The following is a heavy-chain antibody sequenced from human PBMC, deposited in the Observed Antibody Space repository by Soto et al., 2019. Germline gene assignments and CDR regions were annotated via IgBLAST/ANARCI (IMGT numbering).Heavy chain of an antibody. CDR3: ARAYGSGDSNDYYYGMDV. D-gene: IGHD3-10*01. J-gene: IGHJ6*02. CDR2: IYHSGST. Sequence: SETLSLTCAVSGGSISSGGYSWSWIRQPPGKGLEWIGYIYHSGSTYYNPSLKSRVTISVDRSKNQFSLKLSSVTAADTAVYYCARAYGSGDSNDYYYGMDVWGQVTMVTVS. V-gene: IGHV4-30-2*01. CDR1: GGSISSGGYS.